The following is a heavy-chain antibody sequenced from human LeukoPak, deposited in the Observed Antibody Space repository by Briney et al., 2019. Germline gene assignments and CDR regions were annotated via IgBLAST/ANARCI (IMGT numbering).Heavy chain of an antibody. CDR1: GFTFSSYS. Sequence: GGSLRLSCAASGFTFSSYSMSWVRQAPGKGLEWVSSISSSSSYIYYADSVKGRFTISRDNAKNPLYLQMNSLRAEDTAVYYCAREGTRDFDWQNHAFDIWGQGTMVTVSS. V-gene: IGHV3-21*01. CDR3: AREGTRDFDWQNHAFDI. J-gene: IGHJ3*02. CDR2: ISSSSSYI. D-gene: IGHD3-9*01.